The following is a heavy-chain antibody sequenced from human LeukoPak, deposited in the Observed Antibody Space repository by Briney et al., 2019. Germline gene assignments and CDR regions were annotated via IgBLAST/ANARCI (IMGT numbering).Heavy chain of an antibody. CDR3: ARGEGGYDYGNALDI. CDR2: IYHSGST. Sequence: SQTLSLTCAVSGGSISSGGYSWSWIRQPPGKGLEWIVYIYHSGSTYYNPSLKSRVTISVDRSKNQFSLKLSSVTAADTAVYYCARGEGGYDYGNALDIWGQGTMVTVSS. D-gene: IGHD5-12*01. J-gene: IGHJ3*02. V-gene: IGHV4-30-2*01. CDR1: GGSISSGGYS.